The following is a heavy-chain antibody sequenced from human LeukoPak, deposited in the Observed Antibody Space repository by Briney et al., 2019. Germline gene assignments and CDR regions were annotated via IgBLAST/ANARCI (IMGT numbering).Heavy chain of an antibody. V-gene: IGHV1-69*13. CDR1: GGTFSSYA. J-gene: IGHJ6*02. CDR3: ARPKPLYCSGGSCYQRRYYYYYGMDV. Sequence: ASVKVSCKASGGTFSSYAISWVRQAPGQGLGWMRGIIPIFGTANYAQKFQGRVTITADESTSTAYMELSSLRSEDTAVYYCARPKPLYCSGGSCYQRRYYYYYGMDVWGQGTTVTVSS. D-gene: IGHD2-15*01. CDR2: IIPIFGTA.